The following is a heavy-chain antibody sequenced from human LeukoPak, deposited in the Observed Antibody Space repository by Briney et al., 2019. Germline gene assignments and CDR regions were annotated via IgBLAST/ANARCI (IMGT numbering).Heavy chain of an antibody. CDR2: IIPILGIA. J-gene: IGHJ4*02. Sequence: GASVKVSCKASGGTFSSYAISWVRQAPGQGLEWMGRIIPILGIANYAQKFQGRVTITADKSTSTAYMELSSLRSEDTAVYYCATLYDIWSGSDFYFDYWGQGTLVTVSS. V-gene: IGHV1-69*04. CDR1: GGTFSSYA. CDR3: ATLYDIWSGSDFYFDY. D-gene: IGHD3-3*01.